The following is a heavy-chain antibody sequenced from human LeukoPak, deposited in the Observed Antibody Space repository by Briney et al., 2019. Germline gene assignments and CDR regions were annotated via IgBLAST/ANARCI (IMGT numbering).Heavy chain of an antibody. CDR1: GYTFTGYY. J-gene: IGHJ4*02. V-gene: IGHV1-2*02. Sequence: ASVKVSCKASGYTFTGYYMHWVRRAPGQGLEWMGWINPNSGGTNYAQKFQGRVTMTRDTSISTAYMELSRLRSDDTAVYYCARVPYCSGGSCYLDYWGQGTLVTVSS. CDR2: INPNSGGT. CDR3: ARVPYCSGGSCYLDY. D-gene: IGHD2-15*01.